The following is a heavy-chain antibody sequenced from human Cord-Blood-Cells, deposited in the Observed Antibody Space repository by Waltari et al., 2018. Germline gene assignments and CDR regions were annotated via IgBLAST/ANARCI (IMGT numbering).Heavy chain of an antibody. Sequence: QVQLVQSGAEVKKPGASVKVSCKASGYTFTGYYMHWVRQAPGQGLEWMGLINPNSGGTNYAQKFQGRVTMTRDTSISTAYRELSRLSSDATAVYYCARDTHDFWSGYLDYWGQGTLVTVSS. V-gene: IGHV1-2*02. CDR2: INPNSGGT. CDR3: ARDTHDFWSGYLDY. D-gene: IGHD3-3*01. J-gene: IGHJ4*02. CDR1: GYTFTGYY.